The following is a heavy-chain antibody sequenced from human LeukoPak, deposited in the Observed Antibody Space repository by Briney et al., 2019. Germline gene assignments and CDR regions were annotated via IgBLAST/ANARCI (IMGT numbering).Heavy chain of an antibody. CDR3: ARHSGGSYVFAFDI. Sequence: PSETLSLTCTVSGGSISSSSYFWGWVRQPPGKGLEWIGTTDYSGTTYYNPSLKSRVTISIDTSKNQFSLKLSSVTAPDTAVYYCARHSGGSYVFAFDIWGQGTMFTVSS. J-gene: IGHJ3*02. D-gene: IGHD2-15*01. V-gene: IGHV4-39*01. CDR1: GGSISSSSYF. CDR2: TDYSGTT.